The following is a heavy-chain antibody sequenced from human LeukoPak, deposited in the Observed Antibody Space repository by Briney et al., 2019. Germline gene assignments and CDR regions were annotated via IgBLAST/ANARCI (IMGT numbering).Heavy chain of an antibody. V-gene: IGHV1-18*01. CDR1: GYTFISYG. CDR2: ISTYNGNT. Sequence: ASVKFSCKASGYTFISYGISWVRQAPGQGLEWMGWISTYNGNTNYAQKFQGRVTITRDTSASTAYMELSSLRSEDTAVYYCARKAYYYGMDVWGQGTTVAVSS. J-gene: IGHJ6*02. CDR3: ARKAYYYGMDV.